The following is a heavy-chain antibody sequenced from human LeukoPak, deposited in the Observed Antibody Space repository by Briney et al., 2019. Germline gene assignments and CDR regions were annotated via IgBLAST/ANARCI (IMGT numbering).Heavy chain of an antibody. V-gene: IGHV1-46*01. CDR1: GYTFTSYS. CDR2: INPSGGST. CDR3: ARDRGLAARYDS. Sequence: ASVKVSCTASGYTFTSYSLHWIRQAPRQGLEWMGVINPSGGSTTYAQKFQGRVTLTSDMSTSTVELELSSLRYEDTAVYFCARDRGLAARYDSWGQGTLVTVSS. J-gene: IGHJ4*02. D-gene: IGHD6-6*01.